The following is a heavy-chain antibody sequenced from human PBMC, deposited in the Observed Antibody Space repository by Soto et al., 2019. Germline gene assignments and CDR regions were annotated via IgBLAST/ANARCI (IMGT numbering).Heavy chain of an antibody. J-gene: IGHJ2*01. D-gene: IGHD6-19*01. CDR2: IIPIFGTA. Sequence: QVQLVQSGAEVKKPGSSVKVSCKASGGTFSSYAISWVRQAPGQGLEWMGGIIPIFGTANYAQKFQGRVTITADESTRTAYMELSSLRAEDTAVYSWARYGGIAVAGTFWYFDLWGRGTLVTVSS. CDR1: GGTFSSYA. CDR3: ARYGGIAVAGTFWYFDL. V-gene: IGHV1-69*01.